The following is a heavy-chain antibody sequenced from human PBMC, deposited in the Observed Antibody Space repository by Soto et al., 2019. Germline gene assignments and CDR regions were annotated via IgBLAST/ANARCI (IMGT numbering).Heavy chain of an antibody. V-gene: IGHV1-2*02. Sequence: ASVKVSCKASGYTFTGYYMHWVRQAPGQGLERMGWINPNSGGTNYAQKFQGRVTMTRDTSISTAYMELSRLRSDDTAVYYCARTRALPRDEYFQHWGPGTLVTVSS. CDR2: INPNSGGT. CDR1: GYTFTGYY. J-gene: IGHJ1*01. CDR3: ARTRALPRDEYFQH.